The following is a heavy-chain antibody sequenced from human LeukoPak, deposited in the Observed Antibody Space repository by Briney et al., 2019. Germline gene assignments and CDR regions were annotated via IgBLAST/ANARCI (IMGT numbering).Heavy chain of an antibody. V-gene: IGHV1-69*01. D-gene: IGHD6-13*01. Sequence: SVKVSCKASGGTFSSYAISWVRQAPGQGLEWMGGIIPTFGTANYAQKFQGRVTITADESTSTAYMELSSLRSEDTAVYYCAKDHIGIAAAGLNNWFDPWGQGTLVTVSS. CDR3: AKDHIGIAAAGLNNWFDP. CDR1: GGTFSSYA. J-gene: IGHJ5*02. CDR2: IIPTFGTA.